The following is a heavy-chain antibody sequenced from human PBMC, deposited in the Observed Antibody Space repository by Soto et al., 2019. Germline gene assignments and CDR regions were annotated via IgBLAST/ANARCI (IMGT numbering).Heavy chain of an antibody. J-gene: IGHJ3*02. CDR2: ISGGGDVT. CDR1: GFTFYSYG. CDR3: ARFGSGSDAFDI. D-gene: IGHD3-3*01. V-gene: IGHV3-23*01. Sequence: VGSLRLSCAGSGFTFYSYGLTWVRQAPGKGLDWVSSISGGGDVTYYADSAKGRFAISRDNSKYTLYLQMNSLRAEDTAIYYCARFGSGSDAFDIWGQGTMVTVSS.